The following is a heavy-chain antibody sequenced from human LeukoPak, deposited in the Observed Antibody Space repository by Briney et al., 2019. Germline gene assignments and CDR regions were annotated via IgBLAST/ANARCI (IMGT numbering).Heavy chain of an antibody. CDR3: AREKLSTSWYGGSRDYRHYFYGMDV. CDR1: GDSFTTYY. CDR2: IYYSGTT. V-gene: IGHV4-59*01. Sequence: KTSETLSLTCSLSGDSFTTYYWSWLRQPPGKGLEWIGYIYYSGTTNYNPSLETRVTISIDRPKNQFSLKLASATAADTAVYYCAREKLSTSWYGGSRDYRHYFYGMDVWGQGTTVTVSS. J-gene: IGHJ6*02. D-gene: IGHD2-2*01.